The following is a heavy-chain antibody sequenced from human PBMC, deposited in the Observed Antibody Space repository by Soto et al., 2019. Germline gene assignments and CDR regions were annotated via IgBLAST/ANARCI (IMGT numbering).Heavy chain of an antibody. J-gene: IGHJ6*03. V-gene: IGHV3-21*01. CDR2: ISSSSSYI. Sequence: VGSLRLSCAASGFTFSSYSMNWVRQAPGKGLEWVSSISSSSSYIYYADSVKGRFTISRDNAKNSLYLQMNSLRAEDTAVYYCARDGYSGYDYYYYYMDVWGKGTTVTVSS. CDR3: ARDGYSGYDYYYYYMDV. CDR1: GFTFSSYS. D-gene: IGHD5-12*01.